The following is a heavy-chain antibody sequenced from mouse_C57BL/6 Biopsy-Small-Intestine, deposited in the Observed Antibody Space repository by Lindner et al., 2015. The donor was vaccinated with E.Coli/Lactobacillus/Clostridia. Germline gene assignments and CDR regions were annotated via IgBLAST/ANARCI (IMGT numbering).Heavy chain of an antibody. V-gene: IGHV1-18*01. J-gene: IGHJ2*01. CDR2: INPNNGGT. D-gene: IGHD2-1*01. Sequence: VQLQESGPELVKPGASVKIPCKASGYTFTDYNMDWVKQSHGKSLEWIGDINPNNGGTIYNQKFKGKATLTVDKSSSTAYTELRSLTSEDTAVYYCARREGIGCGNSVDYWGQGTTLTVSS. CDR1: GYTFTDYN. CDR3: ARREGIGCGNSVDY.